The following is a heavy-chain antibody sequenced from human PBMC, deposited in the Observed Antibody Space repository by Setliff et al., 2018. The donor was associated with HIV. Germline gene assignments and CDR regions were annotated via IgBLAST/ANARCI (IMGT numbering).Heavy chain of an antibody. D-gene: IGHD1-26*01. CDR1: GFTFSNAW. J-gene: IGHJ4*02. Sequence: GGSLRLSCAASGFTFSNAWMSWVRQAPGKGLEWVGRIKSKTDGGTTDYAAPVKGRFTISRDDSKNTLYLQMSSLKTEDTAVYYCTTVSWWELPLDYWGQGTLVTVSS. V-gene: IGHV3-15*01. CDR2: IKSKTDGGTT. CDR3: TTVSWWELPLDY.